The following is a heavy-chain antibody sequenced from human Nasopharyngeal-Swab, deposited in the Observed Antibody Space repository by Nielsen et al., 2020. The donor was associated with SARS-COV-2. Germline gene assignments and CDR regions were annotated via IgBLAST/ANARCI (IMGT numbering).Heavy chain of an antibody. CDR3: ARLIIAGQNWFDP. Sequence: GGSLRLSCKGSGYSFTSYWTSWVRQMPGKGLEWMGRIDPSDSYTNYSPSFQGHVTISADKSISTAYLQWSSLKASDTAMYYCARLIIAGQNWFDPWGQGTLVTVSS. CDR2: IDPSDSYT. J-gene: IGHJ5*02. V-gene: IGHV5-10-1*01. D-gene: IGHD6-13*01. CDR1: GYSFTSYW.